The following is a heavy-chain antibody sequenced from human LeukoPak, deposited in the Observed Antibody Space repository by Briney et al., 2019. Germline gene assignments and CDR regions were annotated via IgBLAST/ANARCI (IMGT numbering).Heavy chain of an antibody. CDR1: GYSISSGYY. CDR2: INHSGST. V-gene: IGHV4-38-2*02. D-gene: IGHD3-3*01. J-gene: IGHJ5*02. CDR3: ARAHSVARRFLEWLFHGNWFDP. Sequence: SETLSLTCTVSGYSISSGYYWSWIRQPPGQGLEWIGEINHSGSTNYNPSLKSRVTISVDTSKNQFSLKLSSVTAADTAVYYCARAHSVARRFLEWLFHGNWFDPWGQGTLVTVSS.